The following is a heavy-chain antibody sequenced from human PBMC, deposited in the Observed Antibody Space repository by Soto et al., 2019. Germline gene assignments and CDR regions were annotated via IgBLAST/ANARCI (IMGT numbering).Heavy chain of an antibody. J-gene: IGHJ6*01. CDR2: ISYTGNT. CDR1: GGSIISSSYY. D-gene: IGHD3-10*01. CDR3: ARRYFYGSGKYGVDL. V-gene: IGHV4-39*01. Sequence: PSETLSLTCTVSGGSIISSSYYWGWIRQPPGKGLEWIGTISYTGNTFYNPSLNSRVTISVDTSKNQFSLKLSSVTAADTAVYYCARRYFYGSGKYGVDLWGQGTTVTVSS.